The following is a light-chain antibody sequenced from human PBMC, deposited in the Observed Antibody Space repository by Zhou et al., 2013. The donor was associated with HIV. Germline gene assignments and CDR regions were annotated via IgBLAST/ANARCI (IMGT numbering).Light chain of an antibody. V-gene: IGKV1-39*01. CDR2: AAS. CDR1: QSISSY. J-gene: IGKJ4*01. Sequence: DIQMTQSPSSLSASVGDRVTITCRASQSISSYLNWYQQKPGKAPKLLIYAASSLQSGVPSRFSGSGSGTDFTFTISSLQPEDFASYYCQQSYSIPLTFGGGTKVEIK. CDR3: QQSYSIPLT.